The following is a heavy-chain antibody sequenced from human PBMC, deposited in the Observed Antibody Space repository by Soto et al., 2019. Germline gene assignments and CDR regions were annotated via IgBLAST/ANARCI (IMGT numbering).Heavy chain of an antibody. CDR1: GGSFSGYY. Sequence: SETLSLTCAVYGGSFSGYYWSWIRQPPGKGLEWIGEINHSGSTNYNPSLKSRVTISVDTSKNQFSLKLSSVTAADTAVYYCARLPREGYYMDVWGKGTTVTVSS. CDR2: INHSGST. J-gene: IGHJ6*03. V-gene: IGHV4-34*01. D-gene: IGHD1-26*01. CDR3: ARLPREGYYMDV.